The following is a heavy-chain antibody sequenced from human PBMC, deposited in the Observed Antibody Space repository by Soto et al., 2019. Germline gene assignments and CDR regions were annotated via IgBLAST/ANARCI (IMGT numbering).Heavy chain of an antibody. Sequence: GGSLRLPCSASGLTVSGKKYVAWVRQAPGKGLEWVSALYDVDGSFYSDSVKGRFTTSSDSSKTTVYLQMNDLRPADTAVYYCATWHEREHAYDVWGQGTTVTVSS. CDR1: GLTVSGKKY. D-gene: IGHD1-1*01. CDR3: ATWHEREHAYDV. V-gene: IGHV3-53*01. CDR2: LYDVDGS. J-gene: IGHJ3*01.